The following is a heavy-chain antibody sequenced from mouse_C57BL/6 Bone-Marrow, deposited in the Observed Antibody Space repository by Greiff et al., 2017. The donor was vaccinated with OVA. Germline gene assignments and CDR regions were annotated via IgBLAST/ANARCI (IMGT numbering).Heavy chain of an antibody. V-gene: IGHV1-67*01. Sequence: VQLQQSGPELVRPGVSVKISCKASGYTFTDYAMHWVKQSHAKGLEWIGDISTYYGDASYNQKFKDKATMTVDKSSSTAYMQLARLTSEDSAVYYCARQLGLRGAWFDYWGQGTLVTVSA. CDR2: ISTYYGDA. J-gene: IGHJ3*01. CDR1: GYTFTDYA. CDR3: ARQLGLRGAWFDY. D-gene: IGHD3-1*01.